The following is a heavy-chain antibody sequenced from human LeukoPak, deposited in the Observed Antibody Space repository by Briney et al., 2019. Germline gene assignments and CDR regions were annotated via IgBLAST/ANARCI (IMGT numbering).Heavy chain of an antibody. CDR1: GGSISSSSYY. CDR2: IYYSGST. CDR3: ARGFRLRNYYYYYMDV. V-gene: IGHV4-39*07. J-gene: IGHJ6*03. Sequence: SETLSLTCTVSGGSISSSSYYWGWIRQPPGKGLEWIGSIYYSGSTYYNPSLKSRVTISVDTSKNQFSLKLSSVTAADTAVYYCARGFRLRNYYYYYMDVWGKGTTVTISS. D-gene: IGHD2-8*01.